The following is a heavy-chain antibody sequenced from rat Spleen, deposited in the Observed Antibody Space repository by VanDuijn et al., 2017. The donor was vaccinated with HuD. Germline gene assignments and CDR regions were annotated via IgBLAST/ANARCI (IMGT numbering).Heavy chain of an antibody. CDR2: ISSNGNNI. D-gene: IGHD1-9*01. V-gene: IGHV5-7*01. J-gene: IGHJ2*01. Sequence: EVQLVESGGGLVQPGRSLKLSCAASGFTFSDYNMAWVRQAPKKGLEWVATISSNGNNIYYRDSVKGRFTISTDNAKSTLSLQMDSLRSEDTATYYCARRHYGYTDYFDYWGQGVVVTVSS. CDR1: GFTFSDYN. CDR3: ARRHYGYTDYFDY.